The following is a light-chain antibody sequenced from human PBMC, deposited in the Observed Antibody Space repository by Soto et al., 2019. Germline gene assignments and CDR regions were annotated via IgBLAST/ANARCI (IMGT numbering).Light chain of an antibody. CDR1: SSNIGGNT. V-gene: IGLV1-44*01. Sequence: QSLLTQPPSASGTPGQRVTISCSGSSSNIGGNTVNWDQQLPGTAPKLLIYFNNQRPSGFPDRFSASKSGTSASLDISGLQSEDEGDYYCATWDDSLNGPVFGGGTKLAVL. J-gene: IGLJ3*02. CDR3: ATWDDSLNGPV. CDR2: FNN.